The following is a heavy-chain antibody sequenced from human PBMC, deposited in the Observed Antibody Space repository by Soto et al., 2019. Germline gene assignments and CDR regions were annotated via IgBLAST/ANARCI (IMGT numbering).Heavy chain of an antibody. Sequence: SLNVYCKTSGGTYSVSPTSWVRKDPGQGLEWMGGIVPIFGKANLAEKFQDRVTITADESTTTAYMELSSLRSDDSAVYYCARGRDGSNYYFDYWGQGTLVTV. CDR2: IVPIFGKA. V-gene: IGHV1-69*13. CDR1: GGTYSVSP. D-gene: IGHD3-10*01. CDR3: ARGRDGSNYYFDY. J-gene: IGHJ4*02.